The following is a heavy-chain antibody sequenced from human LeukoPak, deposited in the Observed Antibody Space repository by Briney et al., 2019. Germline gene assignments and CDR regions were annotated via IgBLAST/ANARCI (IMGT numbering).Heavy chain of an antibody. CDR3: ARGPGYYDSSGYYPYYFDY. CDR2: IYSGGST. D-gene: IGHD3-22*01. Sequence: GGSLRLSCAASGFTVSSNYMSWVRQAPGKGLEWVSVIYSGGSTYYADSVKGRFTISRDNSKNTLYLQMNSLRAEDTAVYHCARGPGYYDSSGYYPYYFDYWGQGTLVTVSS. CDR1: GFTVSSNY. J-gene: IGHJ4*02. V-gene: IGHV3-53*01.